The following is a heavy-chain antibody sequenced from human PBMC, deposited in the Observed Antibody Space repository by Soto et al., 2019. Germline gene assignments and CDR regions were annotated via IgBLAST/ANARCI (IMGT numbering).Heavy chain of an antibody. CDR2: ITTSGEST. Sequence: GGSLRLSCAASGFTFSSYSMNWVRQAPGKGLEWASSITTSGESTYYADSVKGRFTISRDNSKNTLYLQMNSLGAEDTALYYCAKGVSRGWNPTLRYFHRRGQGTLVTVSS. D-gene: IGHD6-19*01. CDR1: GFTFSSYS. V-gene: IGHV3-23*01. CDR3: AKGVSRGWNPTLRYFHR. J-gene: IGHJ1*01.